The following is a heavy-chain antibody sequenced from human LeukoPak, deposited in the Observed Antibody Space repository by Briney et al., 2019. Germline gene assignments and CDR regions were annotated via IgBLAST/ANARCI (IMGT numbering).Heavy chain of an antibody. CDR1: GFTFSSYG. J-gene: IGHJ4*02. CDR2: ISGSGGST. V-gene: IGHV3-23*01. D-gene: IGHD4-17*01. CDR3: AKIWKVTTYY. Sequence: GGSLRLSCAASGFTFSSYGMSWVRQAPGKGLEWVSAISGSGGSTYYADSVKGRFTISRDSSKNTLYLQMNSLRAEDTAVYYCAKIWKVTTYYWGQGTLVTVSS.